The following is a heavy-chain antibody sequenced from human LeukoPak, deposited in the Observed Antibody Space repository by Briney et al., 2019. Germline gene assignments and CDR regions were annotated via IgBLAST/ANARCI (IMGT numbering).Heavy chain of an antibody. Sequence: SQTLSLTCTVSGGAISSGGYYWSWIRQHPGKGLEWIGYIYYSGSTYYNPSLKSRVTISVDTSKNQFSLKLSSVTAADTAVYYCARATTDYDSSGYYPDYFDYWGQGTLVTVSS. CDR2: IYYSGST. CDR1: GGAISSGGYY. D-gene: IGHD3-22*01. CDR3: ARATTDYDSSGYYPDYFDY. V-gene: IGHV4-31*03. J-gene: IGHJ4*02.